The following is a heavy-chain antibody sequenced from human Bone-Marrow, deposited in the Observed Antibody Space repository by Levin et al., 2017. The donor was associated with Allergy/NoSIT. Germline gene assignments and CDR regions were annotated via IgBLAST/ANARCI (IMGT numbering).Heavy chain of an antibody. CDR1: GFTFSDYS. CDR2: ISSDSSDL. V-gene: IGHV3-21*01. J-gene: IGHJ3*01. Sequence: GESLKISCIVSGFTFSDYSIYWVRQAPGKGLEWISSISSDSSDLYYADSVKGRFTISRDNAKNSLNLQVSSLRAEDTAVYHCVKGIIGDVRVAHKEACDVLGQGTMVTVSS. D-gene: IGHD2/OR15-2a*01. CDR3: VKGIIGDVRVAHKEACDV.